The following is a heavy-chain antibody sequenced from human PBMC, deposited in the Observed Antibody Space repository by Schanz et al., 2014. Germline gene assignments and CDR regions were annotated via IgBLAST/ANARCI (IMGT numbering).Heavy chain of an antibody. V-gene: IGHV3-21*01. D-gene: IGHD3-16*01. CDR3: AREGAI. J-gene: IGHJ3*02. CDR2: ISDSSSYT. Sequence: EVQLVESGGGLVKPGGCLRLSCAASGFIFNSYSMNWVRQAPGKGLEWVAYISDSSSYTNYADSVKGRFTISRDNGKNSLHLQMNSLRAEDTAVYYCAREGAIWGQGTMVTVSS. CDR1: GFIFNSYS.